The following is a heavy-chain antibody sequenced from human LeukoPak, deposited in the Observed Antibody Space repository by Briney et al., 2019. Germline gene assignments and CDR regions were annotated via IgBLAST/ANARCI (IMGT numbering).Heavy chain of an antibody. Sequence: ASVKVSCKASGYTFTGYYMHWVRQAPGQGLEWMGCINPNSGGTNYAQKFQGRVTMTRDTSISTAYMELSRLRSDDTAVYYCARRADSSGYYYFDYWGQGTLVTVSS. CDR1: GYTFTGYY. J-gene: IGHJ4*02. V-gene: IGHV1-2*02. CDR3: ARRADSSGYYYFDY. CDR2: INPNSGGT. D-gene: IGHD3-22*01.